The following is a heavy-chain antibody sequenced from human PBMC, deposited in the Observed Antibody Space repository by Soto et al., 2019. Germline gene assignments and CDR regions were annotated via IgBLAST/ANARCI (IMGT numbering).Heavy chain of an antibody. D-gene: IGHD3-3*01. J-gene: IGHJ6*02. CDR2: IWYDGSNK. Sequence: LRLSCAASGFTFSSYGMHWVRQAPGKGLEWVAVIWYDGSNKYYADSVKGRFTISRDNSKNTLYLQMNSLRAEDTAVYYCARDTYYDFWSGFKHRAYYYYGMDVWGQGTTVTVSS. CDR1: GFTFSSYG. CDR3: ARDTYYDFWSGFKHRAYYYYGMDV. V-gene: IGHV3-33*01.